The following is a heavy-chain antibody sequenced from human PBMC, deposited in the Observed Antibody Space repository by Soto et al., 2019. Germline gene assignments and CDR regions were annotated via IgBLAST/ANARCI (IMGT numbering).Heavy chain of an antibody. J-gene: IGHJ3*02. D-gene: IGHD2-15*01. CDR3: AKTAGDCSGGSCYSQGFDI. CDR2: ISGSGGRT. CDR1: GFTFSSYA. V-gene: IGHV3-23*01. Sequence: GVLRLSCAASGFTFSSYAMSWVRQVPGKGLEWVSTISGSGGRTYYADSVKGRFTISRDNSKNTLYVEMNSLRAEDTAVYYCAKTAGDCSGGSCYSQGFDIWGQGTVVTVSS.